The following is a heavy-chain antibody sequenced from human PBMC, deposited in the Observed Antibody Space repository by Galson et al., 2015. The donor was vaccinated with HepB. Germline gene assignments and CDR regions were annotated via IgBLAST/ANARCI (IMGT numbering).Heavy chain of an antibody. D-gene: IGHD2-2*01. CDR2: INPSGGRT. CDR3: ATIKVGFCITTSCKADDFDI. CDR1: GYTFSTYY. J-gene: IGHJ3*02. Sequence: SVKVSCKASGYTFSTYYIHWVRQAPGHGLEWMGIINPSGGRTNYAQKFQDSVTMTRDTSTSTVYMQLSSLRSEDTAVYYCATIKVGFCITTSCKADDFDIWGQGTMVTVSS. V-gene: IGHV1-46*01.